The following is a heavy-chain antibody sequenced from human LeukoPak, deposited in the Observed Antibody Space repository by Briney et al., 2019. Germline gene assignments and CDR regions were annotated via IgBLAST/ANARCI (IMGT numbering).Heavy chain of an antibody. J-gene: IGHJ4*02. Sequence: GRSLRLSCAASGFTFDDYAMHWVRQAPGKGLEWVSGISWNSGSIDYAGSVRGRFTISRDNAKNSLFLQMSSLRAEDTASYYCAKGTGKYWTYCDYWGLGTLVTVSS. CDR3: AKGTGKYWTYCDY. CDR1: GFTFDDYA. CDR2: ISWNSGSI. D-gene: IGHD3-10*01. V-gene: IGHV3-9*01.